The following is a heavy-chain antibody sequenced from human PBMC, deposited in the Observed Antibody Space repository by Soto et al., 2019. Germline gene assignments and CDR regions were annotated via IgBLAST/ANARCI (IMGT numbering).Heavy chain of an antibody. V-gene: IGHV3-21*06. CDR1: GFTFRNYN. CDR2: ISPWVAYM. J-gene: IGHJ4*02. D-gene: IGHD2-8*01. CDR3: ERKFASPGCDYFDA. Sequence: EVQLVESGGGLVNSGGSLRLFCTASGFTFRNYNMNWFRQAPGKGLEWVSSISPWVAYMFYSDSVKGRFTISRDNAQNSLFLKIDRQRAEDTAVYYFERKFASPGCDYFDAWGQGTLVTVSS.